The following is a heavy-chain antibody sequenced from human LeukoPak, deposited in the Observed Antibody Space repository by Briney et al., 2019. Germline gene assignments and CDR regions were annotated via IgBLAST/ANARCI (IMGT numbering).Heavy chain of an antibody. CDR1: GFTFSTYS. J-gene: IGHJ4*02. CDR2: ISSSSSSI. CDR3: AKDAGDQGYFDY. D-gene: IGHD3-16*01. V-gene: IGHV3-48*01. Sequence: PGGSLRLSCTTSGFTFSTYSMNWVRQAPGKGLEWISYISSSSSSIYYADSVKGRFTISRDNSKNTLYLQMNSLRTEDTAVYYCAKDAGDQGYFDYWGQGTLVTVSS.